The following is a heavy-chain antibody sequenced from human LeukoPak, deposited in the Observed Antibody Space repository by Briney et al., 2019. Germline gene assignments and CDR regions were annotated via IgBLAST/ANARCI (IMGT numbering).Heavy chain of an antibody. CDR3: ARIWAEFQLVCDF. D-gene: IGHD6-13*01. Sequence: ASVKVSCKASGYSFTSYLISWVRQVPGQGLEWMGWLSGHNGNTDYAQKFKDRVTLTTDTSSSTAYMEPRSLTSDDTAVYFCARIWAEFQLVCDFRGQGTLVTVSS. CDR2: LSGHNGNT. J-gene: IGHJ4*02. CDR1: GYSFTSYL. V-gene: IGHV1-18*01.